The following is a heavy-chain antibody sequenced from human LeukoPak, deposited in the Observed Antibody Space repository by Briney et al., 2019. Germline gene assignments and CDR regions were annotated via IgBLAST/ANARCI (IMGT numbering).Heavy chain of an antibody. Sequence: SETLSLTCTVSGGSISSYYWSWIRQPPVKGLEWIGYIYYSGSTNYNPSLKSRVTISVDTSKNQFSLKLSSVTAADTAVYYCARGTLEYSSSWYNYYYGMDVWGQGTTVTVSS. CDR1: GGSISSYY. CDR3: ARGTLEYSSSWYNYYYGMDV. J-gene: IGHJ6*02. V-gene: IGHV4-59*01. D-gene: IGHD6-13*01. CDR2: IYYSGST.